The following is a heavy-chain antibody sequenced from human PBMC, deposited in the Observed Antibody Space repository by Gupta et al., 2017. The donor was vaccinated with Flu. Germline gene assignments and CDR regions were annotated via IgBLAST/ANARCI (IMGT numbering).Heavy chain of an antibody. CDR2: IYHSGST. J-gene: IGHJ4*02. V-gene: IGHV4-38-2*01. D-gene: IGHD3-3*01. Sequence: QVQLQESGPGLVKPSETLSLTCAVSGYSISSGYYWGWIRQPPGKGLEWIGSIYHSGSTYYNPSLKSRVTISVDTSKNQFSLKLSSVTAADTAVYYCAGASTYYDCWSGHPTGLPPDYWGQGTLVTVSS. CDR3: AGASTYYDCWSGHPTGLPPDY. CDR1: GYSISSGYY.